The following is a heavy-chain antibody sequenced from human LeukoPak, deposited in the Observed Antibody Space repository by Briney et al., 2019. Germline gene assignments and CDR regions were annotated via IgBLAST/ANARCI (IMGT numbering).Heavy chain of an antibody. CDR3: ARGSYGGNYLDS. V-gene: IGHV3-48*03. CDR1: RFTFSQYE. D-gene: IGHD4-23*01. J-gene: IGHJ4*02. CDR2: ISTGGGTI. Sequence: GGSLRLSCAASRFTFSQYEMNWVRQAPGRGLEWVSYISTGGGTIYYADSVTGRFTISRDNAKNSLHLQMNSLRGEDTAVYYCARGSYGGNYLDSWGQGTLVTVSS.